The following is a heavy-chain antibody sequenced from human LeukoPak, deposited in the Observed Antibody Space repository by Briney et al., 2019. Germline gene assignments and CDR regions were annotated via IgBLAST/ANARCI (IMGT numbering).Heavy chain of an antibody. V-gene: IGHV3-20*04. J-gene: IGHJ6*03. CDR2: INWSGGTT. CDR3: ARERFGSDYYLDV. Sequence: GGSLRLSCAASGFTFDEYGMSWVRQAPGKGLEWVSGINWSGGTTVYAESVKGRFTVSRDNAKNSLYLQVNSLRVDDTALYYCARERFGSDYYLDVWGKGTTVTVSS. CDR1: GFTFDEYG. D-gene: IGHD3-10*01.